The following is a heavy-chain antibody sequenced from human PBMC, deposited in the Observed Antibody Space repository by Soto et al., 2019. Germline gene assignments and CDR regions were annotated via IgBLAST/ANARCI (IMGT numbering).Heavy chain of an antibody. V-gene: IGHV4-34*01. CDR1: GGSLSGVY. CDR2: INHSGST. Sequence: LSLTCVVYGGSLSGVYWTWIRQPPGKGLEWIGEINHSGSTNYSPSLGSRVIISLDTSNNQFSLKLSSVTAADTAVYYCARGPGYSYGYSVYYYYYGMDVWGQGTTVTVSS. CDR3: ARGPGYSYGYSVYYYYYGMDV. J-gene: IGHJ6*02. D-gene: IGHD5-18*01.